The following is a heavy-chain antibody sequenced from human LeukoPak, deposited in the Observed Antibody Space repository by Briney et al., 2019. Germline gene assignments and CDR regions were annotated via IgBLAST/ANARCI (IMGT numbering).Heavy chain of an antibody. J-gene: IGHJ4*02. Sequence: GGSLRLPCAASGVSLSGYGFISYAMHWVRRAPGEGLEWVAVVSYDGGDKNYADSVKGRFAISRDNSKNILYLQMNSLRAEDTAVYYCVREVAAGTDWGQGTLVTVSS. D-gene: IGHD6-13*01. CDR1: GVSLSGYGFISYA. CDR3: VREVAAGTD. V-gene: IGHV3-30*09. CDR2: VSYDGGDK.